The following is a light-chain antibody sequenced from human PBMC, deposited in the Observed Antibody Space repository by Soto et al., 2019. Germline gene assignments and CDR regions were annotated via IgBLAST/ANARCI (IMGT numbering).Light chain of an antibody. CDR1: QGMNNN. Sequence: DIQLTQSPSFLSASVGDRVTITCRSRQGMNNNLAWYQQKAGKAPKVLIFPASTLQSGVPSRFSGSGSGTEFTLTISSLQPEDFATYYCQQLKTYPLTFGGGTKVDIK. V-gene: IGKV1-9*01. J-gene: IGKJ4*01. CDR3: QQLKTYPLT. CDR2: PAS.